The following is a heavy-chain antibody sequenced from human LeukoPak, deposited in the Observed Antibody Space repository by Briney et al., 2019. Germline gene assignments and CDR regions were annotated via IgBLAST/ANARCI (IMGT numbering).Heavy chain of an antibody. D-gene: IGHD1-7*01. J-gene: IGHJ3*02. V-gene: IGHV3-43D*04. CDR1: GFTFDDYA. CDR3: AEDSQLLTITDAFDI. CDR2: ISWDGGST. Sequence: GSLRLSCAASGFTFDDYAMHWVRQAPGKGLEWVSLISWDGGSTYYADSVKGRFTISRDNSKNSLYLQMNSLRAEDTALYYCAEDSQLLTITDAFDIWGQGTTVTVSS.